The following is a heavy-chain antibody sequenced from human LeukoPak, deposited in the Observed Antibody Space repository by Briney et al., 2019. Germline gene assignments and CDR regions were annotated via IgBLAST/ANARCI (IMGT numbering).Heavy chain of an antibody. CDR1: GGSFSGYY. V-gene: IGHV4-34*01. Sequence: SETLSLTCAVYGGSFSGYYWSWIRQPPGKGLEWIGEINHSGSTNYNPSLKSRVTISVDTSKNQFSLKLSSVTAADTAVYYCARGSFGLRYFDWFPAFDYWGQGTLVTVSS. CDR2: INHSGST. D-gene: IGHD3-9*01. J-gene: IGHJ4*02. CDR3: ARGSFGLRYFDWFPAFDY.